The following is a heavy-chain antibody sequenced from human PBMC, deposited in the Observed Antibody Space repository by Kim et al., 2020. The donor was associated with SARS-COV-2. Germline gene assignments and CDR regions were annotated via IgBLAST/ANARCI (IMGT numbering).Heavy chain of an antibody. V-gene: IGHV6-1*01. CDR3: ARERRGYDYYPSSPIDY. D-gene: IGHD5-12*01. J-gene: IGHJ4*02. Sequence: VKSRITINPDTSKNQFSLQLNSVTPEDTAVYYCARERRGYDYYPSSPIDYWGQGTLVTVSS.